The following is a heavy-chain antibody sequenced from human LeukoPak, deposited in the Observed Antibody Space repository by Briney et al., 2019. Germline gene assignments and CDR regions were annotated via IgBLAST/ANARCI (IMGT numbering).Heavy chain of an antibody. CDR1: GGSISSYF. V-gene: IGHV4-59*01. J-gene: IGHJ4*02. CDR3: ARDRYALGY. CDR2: IYYSGTT. Sequence: SETLSLTCTVSGGSISSYFWSWIWQPPGKGLEWIGYIYYSGTTNYNPSLKSRVAISVDTSKNQFSLKLSSVTAADTAVYYCARDRYALGYWGQGTLVTVSS. D-gene: IGHD3-16*01.